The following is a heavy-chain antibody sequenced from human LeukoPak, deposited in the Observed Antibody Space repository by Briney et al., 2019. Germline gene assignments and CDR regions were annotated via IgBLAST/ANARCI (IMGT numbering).Heavy chain of an antibody. CDR2: ISDSGGST. CDR3: AKDGGYSGEEGYFDY. J-gene: IGHJ4*02. D-gene: IGHD5-12*01. Sequence: GSLRLSCAASGFTFSIYAMTWVRQAPGKGLEWVSVISDSGGSTYYADSVKGRFTISRDNSKNTLYLQMNSLRAEDTAVYYCAKDGGYSGEEGYFDYWGQGTLVTVSS. CDR1: GFTFSIYA. V-gene: IGHV3-23*01.